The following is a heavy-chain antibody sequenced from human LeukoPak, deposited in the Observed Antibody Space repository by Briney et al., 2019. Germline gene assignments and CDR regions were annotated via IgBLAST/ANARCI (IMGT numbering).Heavy chain of an antibody. CDR3: ARVRRDGYTHFDY. Sequence: SETLSLTCTVSGGSVSSGSYYWSWIRQPPGKGLEWIGYIYYSGSTNYNPSLKSRVTISVDTSKNQFSLKLSSVTAADTAVYYCARVRRDGYTHFDYWGQGTLVTVSS. D-gene: IGHD5-24*01. V-gene: IGHV4-61*01. CDR1: GGSVSSGSYY. J-gene: IGHJ4*02. CDR2: IYYSGST.